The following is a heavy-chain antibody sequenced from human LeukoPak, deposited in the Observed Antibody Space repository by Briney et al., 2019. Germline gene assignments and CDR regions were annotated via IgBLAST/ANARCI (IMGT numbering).Heavy chain of an antibody. CDR3: ARLRYFDWLQGGFDY. D-gene: IGHD3-9*01. CDR2: INPNSGGT. CDR1: GYTFTGYY. Sequence: GASVKVSCKASGYTFTGYYMHWVRQAPGQGLEWMGWINPNSGGTNYAQKFQGRVTMTRDTSISTAYMELSRLRSDDTAVYYCARLRYFDWLQGGFDYWGQGTLVTVSS. V-gene: IGHV1-2*02. J-gene: IGHJ4*02.